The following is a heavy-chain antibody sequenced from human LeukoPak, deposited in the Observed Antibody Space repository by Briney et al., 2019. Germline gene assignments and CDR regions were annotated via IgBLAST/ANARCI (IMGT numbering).Heavy chain of an antibody. CDR3: AKTDIVVVVAATNYFDY. D-gene: IGHD2-15*01. CDR2: ISGSGGST. Sequence: GGSLRLSCAASGFTFSSYAMSWVRQAPGKGLEWVSAISGSGGSTYYADSVKGRFTISRDNSKNTLYLQVNSLRAEDTAVYYCAKTDIVVVVAATNYFDYWGQGTLVTVSS. CDR1: GFTFSSYA. V-gene: IGHV3-23*01. J-gene: IGHJ4*02.